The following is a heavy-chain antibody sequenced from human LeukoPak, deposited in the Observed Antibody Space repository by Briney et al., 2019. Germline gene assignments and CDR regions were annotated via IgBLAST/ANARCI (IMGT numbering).Heavy chain of an antibody. Sequence: GGSLRLFCAASVLTFSSYWMHWVRHAPGKGLVYVSRINSDGSTNYADSVKGRFTISRDNAKNTVSLQMNSLRAEDTGVYYCARAPSEIGGYYPEYFRHWGQGTLVTVSS. CDR3: ARAPSEIGGYYPEYFRH. CDR2: INSDGST. D-gene: IGHD3-22*01. V-gene: IGHV3-74*01. CDR1: VLTFSSYW. J-gene: IGHJ1*01.